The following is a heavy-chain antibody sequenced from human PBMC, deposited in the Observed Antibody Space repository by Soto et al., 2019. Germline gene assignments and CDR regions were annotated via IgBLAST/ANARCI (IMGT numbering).Heavy chain of an antibody. CDR1: GYTFTSYD. D-gene: IGHD2-8*01. V-gene: IGHV1-8*01. J-gene: IGHJ5*02. CDR2: MNPNSGNT. Sequence: QVQLVQSGAEVKKPGASVKVSCKASGYTFTSYDINWVRQATGQGLEWMGWMNPNSGNTGYAQKFQGRVTMTRNTSISTAYMELSSLRSEDTAVYYCARGVVLMVYVTYNWFDPWGQGTLVTVSS. CDR3: ARGVVLMVYVTYNWFDP.